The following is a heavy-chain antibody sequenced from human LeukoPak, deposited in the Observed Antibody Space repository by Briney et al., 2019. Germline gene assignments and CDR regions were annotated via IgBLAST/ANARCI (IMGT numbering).Heavy chain of an antibody. CDR2: IYHSGST. CDR1: GGSISSSNW. Sequence: SETLSLTCAVSGGSISSSNWWSWVRQPPGKGLEWIGEIYHSGSTNYNPSLKSRVTISVDTSKNQFSLKLSSVTAADTAVYYCARHRFLRYHMDVWGKGTTVTISS. D-gene: IGHD3-9*01. CDR3: ARHRFLRYHMDV. J-gene: IGHJ6*03. V-gene: IGHV4-4*02.